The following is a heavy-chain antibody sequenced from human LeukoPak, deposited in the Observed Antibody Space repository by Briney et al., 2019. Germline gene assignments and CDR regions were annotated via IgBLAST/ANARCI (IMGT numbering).Heavy chain of an antibody. CDR2: IYTSGST. J-gene: IGHJ6*03. Sequence: TSETLSLTCTVSGGSISSYYWSWIRQPAGKGLEWIGRIYTSGSTNYNPSLKSRVTISVDTSKNQFSLKLSSVTAADTAVYYCARDFYGSGSTFYYYYYMDVWGKGTTVTVSS. CDR3: ARDFYGSGSTFYYYYYMDV. D-gene: IGHD3-10*01. V-gene: IGHV4-4*07. CDR1: GGSISSYY.